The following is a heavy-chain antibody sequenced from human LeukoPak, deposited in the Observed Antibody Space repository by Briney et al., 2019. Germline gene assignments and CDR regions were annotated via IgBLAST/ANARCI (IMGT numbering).Heavy chain of an antibody. J-gene: IGHJ5*02. CDR2: IKQDGSEK. D-gene: IGHD1-1*01. CDR3: ATHGTTGTTGDWFDP. V-gene: IGHV3-7*01. CDR1: GFIFSSYW. Sequence: GGSLSLSCAASGFIFSSYWMSWVRQAPGKGLEWVANIKQDGSEKYYVDSVKGRFTISRDNAKNSLYLQMNSLKAEDSAVYYCATHGTTGTTGDWFDPWGQGTMVTVSS.